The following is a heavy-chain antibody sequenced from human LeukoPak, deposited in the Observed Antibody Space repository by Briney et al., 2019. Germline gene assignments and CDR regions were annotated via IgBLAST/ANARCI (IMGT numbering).Heavy chain of an antibody. CDR2: IIPIFGTA. Sequence: SVKVSCKASGGTFSSYAISWVRQAPGQGLEWMGGIIPIFGTANYAQKFQGRVTITADESTSTAYMELSSLRSEDTAVYYCARGLWTPSDRYYYYYMDVWGKGTTVTVSS. J-gene: IGHJ6*03. V-gene: IGHV1-69*13. D-gene: IGHD2-21*01. CDR1: GGTFSSYA. CDR3: ARGLWTPSDRYYYYYMDV.